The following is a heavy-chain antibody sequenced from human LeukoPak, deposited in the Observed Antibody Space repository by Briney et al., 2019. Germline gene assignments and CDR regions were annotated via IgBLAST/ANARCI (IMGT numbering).Heavy chain of an antibody. V-gene: IGHV4-59*01. D-gene: IGHD3-10*01. CDR2: IYYSGST. CDR1: GGSIRSYY. CDR3: ARTFPSPRRGGRYFLDY. J-gene: IGHJ4*02. Sequence: LETLSLTCTVSGGSIRSYYWSWIRQPPGKGLEGSGYIYYSGSTNYNPSLKSRATISVDTSKNQFSLKLSSVTAADTAVYYCARTFPSPRRGGRYFLDYRGQGTLVTVSS.